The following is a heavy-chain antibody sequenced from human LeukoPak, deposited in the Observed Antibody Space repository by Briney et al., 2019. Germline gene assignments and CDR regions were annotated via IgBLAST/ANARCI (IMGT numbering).Heavy chain of an antibody. J-gene: IGHJ4*02. CDR3: AREGYTSGWVDY. Sequence: SETLSLTCTVSGGSISSGSYYWSWIRQPAGKGLEWIGRIYTSGSTNYNPSLKSRVTMSVDTSKNQFSLKLSSVTAADTAVYYCAREGYTSGWVDYWGQGTLVTVSS. CDR2: IYTSGST. V-gene: IGHV4-61*02. D-gene: IGHD6-19*01. CDR1: GGSISSGSYY.